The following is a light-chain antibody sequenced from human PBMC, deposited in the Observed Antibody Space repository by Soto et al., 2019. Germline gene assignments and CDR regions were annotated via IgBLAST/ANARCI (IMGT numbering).Light chain of an antibody. Sequence: DIQMTHSPSSLSASVGDRVTITCQASQDIRNYLNWYQQKPGKAPNLLIYDASNLRAGVPSRFSGSGSGTEFTLPISSLQPEDIATYYCQHYDHLPPLSFGGGTKGEIK. CDR1: QDIRNY. J-gene: IGKJ4*01. CDR3: QHYDHLPPLS. CDR2: DAS. V-gene: IGKV1-33*01.